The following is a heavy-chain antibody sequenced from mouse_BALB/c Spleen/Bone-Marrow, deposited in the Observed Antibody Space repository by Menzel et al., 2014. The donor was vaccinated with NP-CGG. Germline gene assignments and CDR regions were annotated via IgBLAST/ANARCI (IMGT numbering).Heavy chain of an antibody. CDR3: ARSGRLLRDPYFDY. Sequence: VQLQHSGAELARPGASVKMSCKASGYTFTSYTMHWVKQRPGQGLEWIGYINPSSGYTNYNQKFKDKATLTADKSSSTAYMQLSSLTSEDSAVYYCARSGRLLRDPYFDYGGQGTTLTVSS. J-gene: IGHJ2*01. CDR1: GYTFTSYT. D-gene: IGHD1-1*01. CDR2: INPSSGYT. V-gene: IGHV1-4*01.